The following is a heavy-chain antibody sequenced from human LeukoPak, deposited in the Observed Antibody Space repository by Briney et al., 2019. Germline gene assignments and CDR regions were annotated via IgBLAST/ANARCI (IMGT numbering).Heavy chain of an antibody. Sequence: GGSLRLSCAASGFTFSSYSMNWVRQAPGEGLEWVSYISSLSGTIYYADSVKGRFTISRDNSKNTLHLQMNSLRAEDTAVYNCAKDAVNYYGSGRLYYYYYMDVWGKGTTVTISS. J-gene: IGHJ6*03. D-gene: IGHD3-10*01. V-gene: IGHV3-48*01. CDR1: GFTFSSYS. CDR2: ISSLSGTI. CDR3: AKDAVNYYGSGRLYYYYYMDV.